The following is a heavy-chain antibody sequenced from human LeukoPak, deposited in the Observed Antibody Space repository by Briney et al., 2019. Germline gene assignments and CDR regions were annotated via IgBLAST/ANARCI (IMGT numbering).Heavy chain of an antibody. CDR1: GFTFSSYS. CDR3: AREPKTYYYDSSGYYDLDY. Sequence: GGSLRLSCAASGFTFSSYSMNWVRQAPGKGLEWVSSISSSSSYIYYADSVKGRFTISRDNAKNSLYLQMNSLRAEDTAVYYCAREPKTYYYDSSGYYDLDYWGQGTLVTVSS. CDR2: ISSSSSYI. J-gene: IGHJ4*02. V-gene: IGHV3-21*01. D-gene: IGHD3-22*01.